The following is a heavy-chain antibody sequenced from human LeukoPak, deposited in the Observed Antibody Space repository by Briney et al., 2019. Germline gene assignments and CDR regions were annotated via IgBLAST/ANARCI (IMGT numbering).Heavy chain of an antibody. J-gene: IGHJ4*02. CDR1: GFTFNTYD. Sequence: GGSLRLSCAASGFTFNTYDMTWVRQAPGKGLEWVSAISAGGHDTYYADSVKGRFTISRDNSKNTLYLHMNSLRDDDTAIFYCTKGTLTGYFIGNWGQGAPVTVSS. V-gene: IGHV3-23*01. D-gene: IGHD3-9*01. CDR2: ISAGGHDT. CDR3: TKGTLTGYFIGN.